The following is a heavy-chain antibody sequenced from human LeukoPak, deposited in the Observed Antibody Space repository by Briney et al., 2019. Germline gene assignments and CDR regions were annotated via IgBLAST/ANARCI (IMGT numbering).Heavy chain of an antibody. J-gene: IGHJ6*03. CDR2: NSSSTSVI. V-gene: IGHV3-48*01. CDR1: GFTFSTHT. Sequence: GSLRLSCAASGFTFSTHTGAWVRQAPGEGLECLSYNSSSTSVIYYADSVKGRFTNSRDNAKNPLYLKMNSLKAEDSAVYYCARGIYYMDVWGKGTTVTVSS. CDR3: ARGIYYMDV.